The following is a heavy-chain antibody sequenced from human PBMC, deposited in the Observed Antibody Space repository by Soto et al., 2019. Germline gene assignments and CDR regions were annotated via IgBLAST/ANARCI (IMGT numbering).Heavy chain of an antibody. Sequence: SVKVSCKASGGTFSSYAISWVRQAPGQGLEWMGGIIPIFGTANYAQKFQGRVTITADNSKNTLYLQMNSLRAEDTAVYYCATERWYPTTVTTTGAIHYYYGMDVWGQGTTVTVSS. CDR2: IIPIFGTA. CDR1: GGTFSSYA. V-gene: IGHV1-69*06. D-gene: IGHD4-17*01. CDR3: ATERWYPTTVTTTGAIHYYYGMDV. J-gene: IGHJ6*02.